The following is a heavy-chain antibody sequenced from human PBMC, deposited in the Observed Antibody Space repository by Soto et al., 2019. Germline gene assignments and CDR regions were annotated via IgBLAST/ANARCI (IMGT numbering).Heavy chain of an antibody. Sequence: QVQLVQSGAEVKKPGSSVKVSCKASGGTFSSYAISWVRQAPGQGLEWMGGIIPIFGTANHAQKFQGRVTITADESTSTAYMELSSLRSEDTAVYYCARVLGYCTNGVCYTGRYYGMDVWGQGTTVTVSS. CDR2: IIPIFGTA. J-gene: IGHJ6*02. CDR1: GGTFSSYA. D-gene: IGHD2-8*01. CDR3: ARVLGYCTNGVCYTGRYYGMDV. V-gene: IGHV1-69*01.